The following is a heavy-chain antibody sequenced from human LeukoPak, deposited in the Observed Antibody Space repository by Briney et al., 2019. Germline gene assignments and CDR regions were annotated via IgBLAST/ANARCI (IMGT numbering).Heavy chain of an antibody. D-gene: IGHD6-13*01. CDR3: ARVGSSWPHYYFDY. V-gene: IGHV4-39*07. Sequence: SETLSLACTVSGGSISSSSYWAWIRQPPGKGPEWIGNIYYSGSTYYSPSLKSRVTISVDTSKNHFSLKLSSVTAADTAVYNCARVGSSWPHYYFDYWGQGTLVTVSS. CDR2: IYYSGST. J-gene: IGHJ4*02. CDR1: GGSISSSSY.